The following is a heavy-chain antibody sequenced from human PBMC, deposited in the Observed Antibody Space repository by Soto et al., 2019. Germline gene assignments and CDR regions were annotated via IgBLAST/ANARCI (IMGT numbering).Heavy chain of an antibody. D-gene: IGHD1-1*01. CDR1: GFTFSSHD. V-gene: IGHV3-13*01. Sequence: EVQMVESGGGLVQPGGSLRLSCAASGFTFSSHDMHWVRQATGKGLEWVSGIGSAGDTYYPGSVKGRFTVSRANAKNSLYLQMNSLRVEDTAVYYCARASAGLDYWGQGVLVTVSS. J-gene: IGHJ4*02. CDR2: IGSAGDT. CDR3: ARASAGLDY.